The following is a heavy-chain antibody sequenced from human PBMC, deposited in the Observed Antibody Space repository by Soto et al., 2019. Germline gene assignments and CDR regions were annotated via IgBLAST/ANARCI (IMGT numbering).Heavy chain of an antibody. CDR3: AGGDYYHSSGYYFYYYTMDV. CDR2: VYYSGST. D-gene: IGHD3-22*01. CDR1: GGSINNYY. V-gene: IGHV4-59*08. Sequence: PSETLSLTCTVSGGSINNYYWSWIRQPPGKGLEWIGYVYYSGSTYYNPSLKSRVTISVETSKSQFSLKLSSVTAADTAVYYCAGGDYYHSSGYYFYYYTMDVWGQGTTVTVSS. J-gene: IGHJ6*02.